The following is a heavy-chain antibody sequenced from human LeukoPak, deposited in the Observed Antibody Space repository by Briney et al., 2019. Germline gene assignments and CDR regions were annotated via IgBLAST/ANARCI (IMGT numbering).Heavy chain of an antibody. J-gene: IGHJ3*01. Sequence: GGSLRLSCVASGFSFREYPMHWVRQAPGKGLEWVAVISNDGTNEYDADFVKGRFSMSRDNSKNTVFLDMNNLRTEDTAVYYCARAQISIISSGQYLDVWGQGTLVTVSS. CDR3: ARAQISIISSGQYLDV. CDR2: ISNDGTNE. CDR1: GFSFREYP. D-gene: IGHD3-9*01. V-gene: IGHV3-30-3*01.